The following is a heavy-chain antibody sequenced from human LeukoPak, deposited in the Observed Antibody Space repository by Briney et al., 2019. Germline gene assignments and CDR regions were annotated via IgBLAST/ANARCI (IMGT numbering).Heavy chain of an antibody. D-gene: IGHD3-10*01. Sequence: AGGSLRLSCAASGFTFSSYAMSWVRQAPGKGLEWVSAISGSGGSTYYADSVKGRFTISRDNSKNTLYLQMNSLRAEDTAVYYCANQPHQMVRGVPWYFDYWGQGTLVTVSS. CDR3: ANQPHQMVRGVPWYFDY. J-gene: IGHJ4*02. V-gene: IGHV3-23*01. CDR2: ISGSGGST. CDR1: GFTFSSYA.